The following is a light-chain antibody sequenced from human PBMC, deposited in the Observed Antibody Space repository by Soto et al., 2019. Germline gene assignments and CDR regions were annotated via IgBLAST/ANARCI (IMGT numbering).Light chain of an antibody. CDR2: KAS. CDR3: QQYNTYPWT. J-gene: IGKJ1*01. Sequence: IQMTQSPSTLSASVGDRVTITCRASQSFSTWLAWYQQKPGKAPKLLIYKASILESGVPSRFSGSGSGTEFTLTISSLQPDDFGTYYCQQYNTYPWTFAQGTKVELK. CDR1: QSFSTW. V-gene: IGKV1-5*03.